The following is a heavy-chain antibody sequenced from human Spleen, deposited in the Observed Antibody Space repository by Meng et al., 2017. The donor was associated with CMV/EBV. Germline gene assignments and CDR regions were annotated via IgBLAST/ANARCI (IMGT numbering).Heavy chain of an antibody. Sequence: SGQTFRNYYMPWVRQAPGQGLEWMGIINPSGGSATYAQKFQGRVTMTRDTSTTTVYMELSSLRSEDTAVYYCARDRESGGFFYFGYWGQGTLVTVSS. D-gene: IGHD2-15*01. J-gene: IGHJ4*02. CDR3: ARDRESGGFFYFGY. CDR1: GQTFRNYY. CDR2: INPSGGSA. V-gene: IGHV1-46*01.